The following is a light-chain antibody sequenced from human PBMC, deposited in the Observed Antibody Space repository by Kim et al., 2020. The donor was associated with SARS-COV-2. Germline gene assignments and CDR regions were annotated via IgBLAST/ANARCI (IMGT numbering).Light chain of an antibody. Sequence: PGKTARITCGGNSVGSKSVRWYRKRPGQAPVLVIYYDSDRPSGIPERFSGSTSGNTATLTISRVEAGDEADYYCQVWDSSSDHRVFGGGTQLTVL. CDR2: YDS. J-gene: IGLJ3*02. CDR3: QVWDSSSDHRV. V-gene: IGLV3-21*04. CDR1: SVGSKS.